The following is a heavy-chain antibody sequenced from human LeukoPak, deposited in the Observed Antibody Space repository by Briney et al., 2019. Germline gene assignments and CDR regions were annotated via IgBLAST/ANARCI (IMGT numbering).Heavy chain of an antibody. J-gene: IGHJ6*03. D-gene: IGHD6-13*01. CDR3: AADLRIAAAYYYMDV. CDR1: GFTFTSSA. Sequence: SVKVSCKASGFTFTSSAVQWVRQARGQRLEWIGWIVVGSGNTNYAQKFQERVTITRDMSTSTAYMELSSLRSEDTAVYYCAADLRIAAAYYYMDVWGKGTTVTVSS. V-gene: IGHV1-58*01. CDR2: IVVGSGNT.